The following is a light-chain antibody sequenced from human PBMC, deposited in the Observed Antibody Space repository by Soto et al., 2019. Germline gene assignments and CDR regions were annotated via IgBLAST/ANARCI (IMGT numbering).Light chain of an antibody. Sequence: EVVLTQSPGTLSLSPGERATLFCRASQSVGGTYLAWYQQKPGQAPRLLIYDASNRATGIPDRFSGSASGTDFTLTISRLEPDDFAVYYCQDYGNSRTFGQGTKMEIK. V-gene: IGKV3-20*01. CDR1: QSVGGTY. CDR3: QDYGNSRT. CDR2: DAS. J-gene: IGKJ1*01.